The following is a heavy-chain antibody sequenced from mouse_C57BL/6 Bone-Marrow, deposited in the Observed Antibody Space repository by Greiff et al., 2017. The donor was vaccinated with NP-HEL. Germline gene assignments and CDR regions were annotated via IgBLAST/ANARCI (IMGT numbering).Heavy chain of an antibody. V-gene: IGHV1-59*01. Sequence: VQLQQSGAELVRPGTSVKLSCKASGYTFTSYWMHWVKQRPGQGLEWIGVIDPSDSYTNYNQKFKGKATLTVDTSSSTAYMQLSSLTSEDSAVYYCARSYARGAMDYWGQGTSVTVSS. CDR1: GYTFTSYW. D-gene: IGHD6-5*01. CDR2: IDPSDSYT. CDR3: ARSYARGAMDY. J-gene: IGHJ4*01.